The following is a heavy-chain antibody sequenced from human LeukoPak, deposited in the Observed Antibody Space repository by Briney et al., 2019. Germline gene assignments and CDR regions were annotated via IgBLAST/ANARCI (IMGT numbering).Heavy chain of an antibody. J-gene: IGHJ4*02. CDR2: IWYDGSNK. CDR3: ARDRLKLSYSSTIGDY. V-gene: IGHV3-33*01. Sequence: GWSLRLSCAASGFTFSSYGMHWVRQAPGKGLEWAAVIWYDGSNKYYADSVKGRFTISRDNSKNTLYLQMNSLRAEDTAVYYCARDRLKLSYSSTIGDYWGQGTLVTVSS. D-gene: IGHD6-13*01. CDR1: GFTFSSYG.